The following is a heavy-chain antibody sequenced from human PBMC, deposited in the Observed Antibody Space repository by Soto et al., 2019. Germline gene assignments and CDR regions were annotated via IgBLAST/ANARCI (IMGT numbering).Heavy chain of an antibody. D-gene: IGHD6-13*01. V-gene: IGHV3-30*18. J-gene: IGHJ4*01. Sequence: QVHLVESGGGVVQPGRSLRLSCAASGFTFSNNGMHWVRQAPGKGLEWMGVISYEGSEKYYAGSVKGRFTISRDNSKNTLYLQMDTLRAEDTAIYYCVKDKGAAAGFDYWGHGIRVNVSS. CDR3: VKDKGAAAGFDY. CDR1: GFTFSNNG. CDR2: ISYEGSEK.